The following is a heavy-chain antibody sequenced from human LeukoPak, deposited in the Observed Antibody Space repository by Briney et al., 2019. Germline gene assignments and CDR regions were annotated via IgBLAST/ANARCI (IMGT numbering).Heavy chain of an antibody. V-gene: IGHV3-30*18. Sequence: PGRPLRLSCAASGFTFSSYGMHWVRQAPGKGLEWVAVISYDGSNKYYADSVKGRFTISRDNSKNTLYLQMNSLRAEDTAVYYCAKDRRLGYCSGGSCHPHDAFDIWGQGTMVTVSS. CDR1: GFTFSSYG. CDR3: AKDRRLGYCSGGSCHPHDAFDI. CDR2: ISYDGSNK. D-gene: IGHD2-15*01. J-gene: IGHJ3*02.